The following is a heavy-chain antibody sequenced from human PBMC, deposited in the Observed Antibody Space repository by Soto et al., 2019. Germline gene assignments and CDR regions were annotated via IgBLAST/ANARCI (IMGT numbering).Heavy chain of an antibody. V-gene: IGHV3-33*01. CDR3: ARSHIVVVPAAMDY. J-gene: IGHJ4*02. CDR1: GFTFSSYG. D-gene: IGHD2-2*01. CDR2: IWYDGSNK. Sequence: LRLSCAASGFTFSSYGMHWVRQAPGKGLEWVAVIWYDGSNKYYADSVKGRFTISRDNSKNTLYLQMNSLRAEDTAVYYCARSHIVVVPAAMDYWGQGTLVTV.